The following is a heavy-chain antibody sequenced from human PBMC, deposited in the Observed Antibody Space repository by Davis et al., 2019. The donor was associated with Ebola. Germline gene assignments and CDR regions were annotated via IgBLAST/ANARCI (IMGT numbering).Heavy chain of an antibody. D-gene: IGHD1-14*01. J-gene: IGHJ6*02. CDR1: GFTFSSYW. Sequence: PGGSLRLSCAASGFTFSSYWVSWVRQAPGKGLEWVANIKQDGSEKYYVDSVKGRFTISRDNAKNSLYLQMNSLRAEDTAVYYCARARVTTPYYYYGMDVCGQGTTVTVSS. CDR3: ARARVTTPYYYYGMDV. CDR2: IKQDGSEK. V-gene: IGHV3-7*01.